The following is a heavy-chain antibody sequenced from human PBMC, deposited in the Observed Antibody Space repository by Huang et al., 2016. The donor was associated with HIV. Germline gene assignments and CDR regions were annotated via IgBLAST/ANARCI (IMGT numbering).Heavy chain of an antibody. CDR3: ANWVY. CDR1: GFTFSSYG. D-gene: IGHD7-27*01. V-gene: IGHV3-30*18. CDR2: ISYDGSNK. Sequence: QVQLVESGGGVVQPGRSLRLSCAASGFTFSSYGMHWVRQAQGKGRECVAVISYDGSNKYDADSVKGRFTISRDNSKNTLYLQMNSLRAEDTAVYYCANWVYWGQGTLVTVSS. J-gene: IGHJ4*02.